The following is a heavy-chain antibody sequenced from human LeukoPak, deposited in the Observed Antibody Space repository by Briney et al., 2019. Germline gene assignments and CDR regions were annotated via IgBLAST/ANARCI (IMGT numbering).Heavy chain of an antibody. CDR2: MNPNSGNT. D-gene: IGHD6-6*01. Sequence: ASVKVSCKASGYTFTSYDINWARQATGQGLEWMGWMNPNSGNTGYAQKFQGRVTMTRNTSISTAYMELSSLRSEDTAVYYCARGHQTSSPKGSSSPGGYYWGQGTLVTVSS. J-gene: IGHJ4*02. CDR1: GYTFTSYD. V-gene: IGHV1-8*01. CDR3: ARGHQTSSPKGSSSPGGYY.